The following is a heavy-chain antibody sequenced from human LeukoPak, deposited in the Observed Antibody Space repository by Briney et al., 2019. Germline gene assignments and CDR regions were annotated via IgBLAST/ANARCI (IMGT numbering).Heavy chain of an antibody. D-gene: IGHD3-10*01. CDR2: IYRDGST. CDR1: GFTVSSNY. J-gene: IGHJ4*02. CDR3: ATQHSYGSGVSFDY. V-gene: IGHV3-66*01. Sequence: GGSLRLSCAASGFTVSSNYMSWVRQAPGKGLEWVSVIYRDGSTYYADSVKGRFTISRDNSKNTLYLQMNSLRAEDTAVYYCATQHSYGSGVSFDYWGQGTLVTVSS.